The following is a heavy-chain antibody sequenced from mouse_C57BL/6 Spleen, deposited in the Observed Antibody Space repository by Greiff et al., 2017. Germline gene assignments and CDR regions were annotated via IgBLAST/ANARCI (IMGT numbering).Heavy chain of an antibody. D-gene: IGHD4-1*01. Sequence: EVKLMESGEGLVKPGGSLKLSCAASGFTFSSYAMSWVRQTPEKRLEWVAYISSGGDYTYYADTVKGRFTISRDNARNTLYLQMSSLKSEDTAMYYCTRDLTGNAMDYWGQGASVTVSS. V-gene: IGHV5-9-1*02. CDR2: ISSGGDYT. CDR3: TRDLTGNAMDY. CDR1: GFTFSSYA. J-gene: IGHJ4*01.